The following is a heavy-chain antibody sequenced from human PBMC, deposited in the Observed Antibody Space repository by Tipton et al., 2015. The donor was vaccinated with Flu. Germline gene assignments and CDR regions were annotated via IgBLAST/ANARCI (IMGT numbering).Heavy chain of an antibody. CDR3: AGGATPTGKQQIFDY. Sequence: QLVQSGAEVKKPGASVKVSCKASGYTFTGYYMHWVRQAPGQGLEWMGRINPNSGGTNYAQKFQGRVTMTRDTSISTAYMELSRLRSDATAVYYCAGGATPTGKQQIFDYWGQGSLVTVSS. CDR1: GYTFTGYY. V-gene: IGHV1-2*06. CDR2: INPNSGGT. J-gene: IGHJ4*02. D-gene: IGHD6-13*01.